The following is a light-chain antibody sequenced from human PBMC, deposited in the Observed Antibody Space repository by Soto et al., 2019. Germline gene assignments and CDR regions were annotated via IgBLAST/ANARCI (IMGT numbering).Light chain of an antibody. CDR1: QSVSSSY. V-gene: IGKV3-20*01. CDR2: GAS. J-gene: IGKJ3*01. Sequence: EIVLTQSPGTLSLSPGERATLSCRASQSVSSSYLAWYQQKPGQAPRLLIYGASSSATGIPDRFSGSGSGTDFTLTISRLEPEDFAVYYCQQYGSSLGTFGPGTKVDIK. CDR3: QQYGSSLGT.